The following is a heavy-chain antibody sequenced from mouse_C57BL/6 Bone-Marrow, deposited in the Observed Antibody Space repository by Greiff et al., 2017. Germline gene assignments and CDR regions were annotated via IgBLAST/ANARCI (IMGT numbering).Heavy chain of an antibody. J-gene: IGHJ2*01. D-gene: IGHD3-2*02. CDR1: GYTFTSYW. CDR2: MNPSSGYT. CDR3: AVDSSVRYYFDY. Sequence: QVQLQQSGAELAKPGASVKLSCKASGYTFTSYWMHWVKQRPGQGLEWIGYMNPSSGYTKYNQKFKDKATLTADKSSSTAYMQLSSLTYEDSAVYYCAVDSSVRYYFDYWGQGTTLTVSS. V-gene: IGHV1-7*01.